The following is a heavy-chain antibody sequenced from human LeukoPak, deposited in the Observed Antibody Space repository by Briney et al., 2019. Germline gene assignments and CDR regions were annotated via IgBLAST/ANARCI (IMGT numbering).Heavy chain of an antibody. V-gene: IGHV4-59*01. CDR2: IYYTGTT. CDR3: ARDHDRTAAYYYMDV. D-gene: IGHD1-14*01. Sequence: KASETLSLTCTVSGGSISSYYWSWIRQPPGKGLEWIGYIYYTGTTNYNPSLKSRVTISVDTSKNQFSLELSSVTAADTAVYHCARDHDRTAAYYYMDVWGKGTTVTVSS. CDR1: GGSISSYY. J-gene: IGHJ6*03.